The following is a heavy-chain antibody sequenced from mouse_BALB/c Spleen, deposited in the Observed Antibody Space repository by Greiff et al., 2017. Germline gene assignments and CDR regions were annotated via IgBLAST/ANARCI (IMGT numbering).Heavy chain of an antibody. CDR2: ISYDGSN. CDR3: ARKVGLPYAMDY. V-gene: IGHV3-6*02. J-gene: IGHJ4*01. Sequence: EVKLVESGPGLVKPSQSLSLTCSVTGYSITSGYYWNWIRQFPGNKLEWMGYISYDGSNNYNPSLKNRISITRDTSKNQFFLKLNSVTTEDTATYYCARKVGLPYAMDYWGQGTSVTVSS. CDR1: GYSITSGYY. D-gene: IGHD1-3*01.